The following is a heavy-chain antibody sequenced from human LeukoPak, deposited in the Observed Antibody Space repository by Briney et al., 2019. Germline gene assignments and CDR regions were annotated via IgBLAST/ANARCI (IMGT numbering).Heavy chain of an antibody. J-gene: IGHJ4*02. V-gene: IGHV4-59*04. D-gene: IGHD3-10*01. CDR2: IFYTGNT. CDR3: ARLGASLEWDSGSYPDY. CDR1: GFSFSTYA. Sequence: KTGGSLRLSCAASGFSFSTYAMSWVRQAPGKGLEWIGSIFYTGNTYYNPSLKSRITISADTSKNQFSLELRFVTAADTAVYYCARLGASLEWDSGSYPDYWGQGTLVTVSS.